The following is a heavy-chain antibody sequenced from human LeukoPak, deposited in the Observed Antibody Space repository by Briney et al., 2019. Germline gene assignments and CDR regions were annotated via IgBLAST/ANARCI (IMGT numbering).Heavy chain of an antibody. CDR1: GFTFSSYW. Sequence: GGSLRLSCAASGFTFSSYWVTWVRQAPGEGLEWVANIKQDGTEKYYVDSVRGRFTISRDNAKNSLYLQMNSLRAEDTAVYYCARVNTGAFDIWGQGTMVTVSS. CDR2: IKQDGTEK. J-gene: IGHJ3*02. CDR3: ARVNTGAFDI. D-gene: IGHD2-8*02. V-gene: IGHV3-7*01.